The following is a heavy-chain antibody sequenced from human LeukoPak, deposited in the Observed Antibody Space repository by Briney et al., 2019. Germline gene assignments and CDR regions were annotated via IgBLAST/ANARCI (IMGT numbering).Heavy chain of an antibody. CDR3: ARHVSGSAMMHYFDY. J-gene: IGHJ4*02. V-gene: IGHV4-39*01. CDR2: IYYSGSS. D-gene: IGHD5-18*01. CDR1: GASIRSGRNY. Sequence: MSSETLSLTCNVSGASIRSGRNYWGWIRQSPGKGLEWIGSIYYSGSSSYNPSLQSRVSISVDTSKNHISLKVFSLTAADTALYYCARHVSGSAMMHYFDYWGQGNLVTVSS.